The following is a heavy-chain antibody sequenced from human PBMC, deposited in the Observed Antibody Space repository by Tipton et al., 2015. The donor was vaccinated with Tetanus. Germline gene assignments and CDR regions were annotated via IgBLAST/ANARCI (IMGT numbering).Heavy chain of an antibody. V-gene: IGHV1-18*01. D-gene: IGHD2-15*01. CDR3: ARTLRSYYYYYGMDV. Sequence: QVQLVQSGAEVKKPGASVKVSCKASGYTFTSYGISWVRQAPGQGLEWMGWISAYNGNTNYAQKLQGRVTMPTDTSTSTAYMELRSLRSDDTAVYYCARTLRSYYYYYGMDVWGQGTTVTVSS. CDR1: GYTFTSYG. J-gene: IGHJ6*02. CDR2: ISAYNGNT.